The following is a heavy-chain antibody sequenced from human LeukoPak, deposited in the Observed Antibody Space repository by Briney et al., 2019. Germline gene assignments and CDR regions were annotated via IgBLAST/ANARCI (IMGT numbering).Heavy chain of an antibody. D-gene: IGHD6-19*01. CDR1: GFTFSSYG. CDR3: AKVTSGWSSGGYDY. Sequence: GRSLRLSCAASGFTFSSYGMHWVRQAPGKGLEWVAVISYDGSNKYYADSVKGRFTISRDNSKNTLYLQMNSLRAEDTAVYYCAKVTSGWSSGGYDYRGQGTLVTVSS. V-gene: IGHV3-30*18. CDR2: ISYDGSNK. J-gene: IGHJ4*02.